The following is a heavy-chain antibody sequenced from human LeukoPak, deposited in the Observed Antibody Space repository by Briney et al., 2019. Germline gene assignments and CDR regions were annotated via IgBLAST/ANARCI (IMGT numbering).Heavy chain of an antibody. D-gene: IGHD5-12*01. CDR1: GGSISSNY. CDR3: ARDRGGYDWYFDL. V-gene: IGHV4-4*07. CDR2: IYTSGNT. J-gene: IGHJ2*01. Sequence: SETLSLTCTVSGGSISSNYCNWVRQPAGGGLEWIGRIYTSGNTNYNPSLRSRLTMSVDTSKNQFSLNLSSVTAADTAVYFCARDRGGYDWYFDLWGRGTLVTVSS.